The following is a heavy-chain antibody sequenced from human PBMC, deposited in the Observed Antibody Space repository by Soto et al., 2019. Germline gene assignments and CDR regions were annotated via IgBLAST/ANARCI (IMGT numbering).Heavy chain of an antibody. J-gene: IGHJ6*02. CDR3: ARDSREQLVYYYYGMDV. Sequence: QVQLQESGPGLVKPSETLSLTCTVSGGSISSNYWSWIRQPAGKGLEWIGCIYTSGSTNYNPSLKSRVTMSVDTSKNQFSLKLSSVTAADTAVYYCARDSREQLVYYYYGMDVWGQGTPVTVSS. V-gene: IGHV4-4*07. CDR2: IYTSGST. D-gene: IGHD6-6*01. CDR1: GGSISSNY.